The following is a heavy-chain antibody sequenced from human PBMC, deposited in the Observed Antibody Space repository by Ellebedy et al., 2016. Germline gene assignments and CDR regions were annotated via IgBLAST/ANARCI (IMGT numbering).Heavy chain of an antibody. CDR3: ARAAYSGGWPYGLAV. Sequence: SETLSLXCSVSGGSLSTFQWNWIRQPPGGGLEWVGYMSYSGAATYNLSLESRLTISVDTSTNHLFLEVRSVTAADTAIYYSARAAYSGGWPYGLAVWGPGTTVTVS. CDR1: GGSLSTFQ. D-gene: IGHD6-19*01. CDR2: MSYSGAA. J-gene: IGHJ6*02. V-gene: IGHV4-59*12.